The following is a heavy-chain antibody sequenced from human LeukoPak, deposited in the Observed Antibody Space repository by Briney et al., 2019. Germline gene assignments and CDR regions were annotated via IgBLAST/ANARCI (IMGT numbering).Heavy chain of an antibody. CDR1: GYTFTSYG. J-gene: IGHJ6*02. Sequence: ASVKVSCKTSGYTFTSYGISWVRQAPGQGLEWMGWISAYNGNTNYAQKLQGRVTMTTDTSTSTAYMELRSLRSDDTAVYYCARAGYSSSWVPDYYYGMDVWGQGTTVTVSS. V-gene: IGHV1-18*01. CDR2: ISAYNGNT. CDR3: ARAGYSSSWVPDYYYGMDV. D-gene: IGHD6-13*01.